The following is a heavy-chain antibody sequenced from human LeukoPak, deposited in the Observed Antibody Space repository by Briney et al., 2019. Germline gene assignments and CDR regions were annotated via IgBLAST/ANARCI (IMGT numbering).Heavy chain of an antibody. CDR1: GFTFSSYA. Sequence: GRSLRLSCAASGFTFSSYAMHWVRQDPGKGLEWVAVISYDGSNKYYADSVKGRFTISRDNSKNTLYLQMNSLRAEDTAVYYCARGLGEYDFWSGYYWPLGYWGQGALVTVSS. V-gene: IGHV3-30-3*01. D-gene: IGHD3-3*01. CDR2: ISYDGSNK. CDR3: ARGLGEYDFWSGYYWPLGY. J-gene: IGHJ4*02.